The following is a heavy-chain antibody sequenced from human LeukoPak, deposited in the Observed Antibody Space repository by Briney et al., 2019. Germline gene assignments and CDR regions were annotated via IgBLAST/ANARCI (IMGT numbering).Heavy chain of an antibody. V-gene: IGHV4-59*01. D-gene: IGHD3-3*01. CDR1: GGSISTYY. CDR3: ARGRDFWSGYSFDY. J-gene: IGHJ4*02. CDR2: VYYSGST. Sequence: SETLSLTCTVSGGSISTYYWSWVRQPPGKGLEWIGYVYYSGSTEYNPTLKSRVTISVDTSKIQFSLKLNSMTAADTAVYYCARGRDFWSGYSFDYWGQGTLVTVSS.